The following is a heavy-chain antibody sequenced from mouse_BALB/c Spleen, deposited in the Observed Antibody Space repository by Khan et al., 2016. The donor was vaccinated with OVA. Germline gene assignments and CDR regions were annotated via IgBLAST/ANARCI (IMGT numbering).Heavy chain of an antibody. J-gene: IGHJ4*01. CDR2: INTYTGEP. Sequence: QIQLVQSGPELKKPGATVKISCKASGYTFTNYGMNWVKQSPGKALKWMGWINTYTGEPTYADDFKGRFAFSLETSASTAYLQINNLKNEDTATYFCARPPYFSYTLDYWGQGTSVTVSS. D-gene: IGHD2-10*01. CDR3: ARPPYFSYTLDY. V-gene: IGHV9-3-1*01. CDR1: GYTFTNYG.